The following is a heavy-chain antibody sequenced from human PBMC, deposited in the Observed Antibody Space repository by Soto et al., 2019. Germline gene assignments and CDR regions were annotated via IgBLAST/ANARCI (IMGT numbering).Heavy chain of an antibody. CDR3: ARLGGVTSYYYYGMDV. Sequence: PSETLSLTCTVSGGSISSDYLSWIRQPPGKGLEWIGYIYYSGSTNYNPSLKSRVTISVDTSKNQFSLKLSSVTAADTAVYYCARLGGVTSYYYYGMDVWGQGTTVTVS. J-gene: IGHJ6*02. V-gene: IGHV4-59*08. D-gene: IGHD3-16*01. CDR2: IYYSGST. CDR1: GGSISSDY.